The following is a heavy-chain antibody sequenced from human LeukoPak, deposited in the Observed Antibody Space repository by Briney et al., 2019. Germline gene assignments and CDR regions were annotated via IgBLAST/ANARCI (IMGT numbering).Heavy chain of an antibody. CDR1: GFTVSSSY. CDR3: ARDSSGWYGFDY. V-gene: IGHV3-66*01. CDR2: IYSGGST. J-gene: IGHJ4*02. Sequence: PGGSLRLSCGASGFTVSSSYMSWVRQAPGKGLEWVSVIYSGGSTYYADSVKGRFTISRDNSKNTLYLQMNSLRAEDTAVYYCARDSSGWYGFDYWAREPWSPSPQ. D-gene: IGHD6-19*01.